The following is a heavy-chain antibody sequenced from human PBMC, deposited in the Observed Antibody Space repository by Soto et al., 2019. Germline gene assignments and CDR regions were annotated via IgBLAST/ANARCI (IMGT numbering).Heavy chain of an antibody. CDR3: AKGSFGFDY. V-gene: IGHV3-48*03. CDR1: GFTFSSYE. D-gene: IGHD3-10*01. Sequence: VGSLRLSCAASGFTFSSYEMNWVRQAPGKGLEWVSYISSSGKTIYYADSVKGRFTISRDNAKNSLYLQMNSLRTEDTAVYYCAKGSFGFDYWGQGTLVTVSS. J-gene: IGHJ4*02. CDR2: ISSSGKTI.